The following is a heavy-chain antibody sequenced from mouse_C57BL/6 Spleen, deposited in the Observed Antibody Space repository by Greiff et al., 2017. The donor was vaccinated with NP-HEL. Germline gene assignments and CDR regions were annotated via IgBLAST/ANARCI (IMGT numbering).Heavy chain of an antibody. Sequence: VKLMESGPELVKPGASVPISCKASGYAFSSPWMNWVQQRPGKGLALIGRVYPGDGDTNSYEKFQAKTTLSADTASSTAYMPLTSLTSEDSAVYFCARGGRAMDYWGQGTSVTVSS. CDR2: VYPGDGDT. J-gene: IGHJ4*01. V-gene: IGHV1-82*01. D-gene: IGHD3-3*01. CDR1: GYAFSSPW. CDR3: ARGGRAMDY.